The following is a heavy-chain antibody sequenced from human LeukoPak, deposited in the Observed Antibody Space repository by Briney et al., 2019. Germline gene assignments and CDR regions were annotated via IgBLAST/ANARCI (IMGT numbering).Heavy chain of an antibody. CDR3: ATDGRSSGWYGFDY. V-gene: IGHV3-21*01. CDR1: GFTFSTYS. Sequence: GGSLRLSCAASGFTFSTYSMNWVRQAPGKGLEWVSSITSPVGRMYYADPLKGRITISRDNARSTLYLQMNSLRAEDTAVYYCATDGRSSGWYGFDYWGQGILVTVSS. D-gene: IGHD6-19*01. J-gene: IGHJ4*02. CDR2: ITSPVGRM.